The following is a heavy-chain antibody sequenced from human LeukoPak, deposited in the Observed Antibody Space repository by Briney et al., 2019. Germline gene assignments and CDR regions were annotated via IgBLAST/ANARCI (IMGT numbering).Heavy chain of an antibody. Sequence: GVSLKISCQGSGYSFTSYWIGWVRQMPGKGLEWMGLIYPGDSDTRYSPSFQGQVTISADKSISTAYLQWSSLKASDTAMSYCARRGAANPDAFDIWGQGTMVTVSS. D-gene: IGHD4/OR15-4a*01. CDR3: ARRGAANPDAFDI. CDR2: IYPGDSDT. CDR1: GYSFTSYW. V-gene: IGHV5-51*01. J-gene: IGHJ3*02.